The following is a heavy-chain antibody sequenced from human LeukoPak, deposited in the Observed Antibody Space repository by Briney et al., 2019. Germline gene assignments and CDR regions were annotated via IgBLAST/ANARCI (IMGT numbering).Heavy chain of an antibody. CDR1: GFTFDDYA. CDR2: ISWNSGSI. J-gene: IGHJ4*02. V-gene: IGHV3-9*01. D-gene: IGHD2-15*01. Sequence: HPGRSLRLSCAASGFTFDDYAMHWVRHAPGKGLVWVSGISWNSGSIGYADSVKGRFTISRDNAKNSLYLQMNSLRAEDTAVYYCANKDCSGGSCYSGFWGQGTLVTVSS. CDR3: ANKDCSGGSCYSGF.